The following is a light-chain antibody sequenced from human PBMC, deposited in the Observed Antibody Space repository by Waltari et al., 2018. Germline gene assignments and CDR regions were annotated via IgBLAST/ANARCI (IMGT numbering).Light chain of an antibody. J-gene: IGLJ1*01. CDR3: SSYTSSSTRV. V-gene: IGLV2-14*03. CDR1: SSDVGGYNL. Sequence: QSALTQPASVSGSPGQSISISCTGTSSDVGGYNLLSWYQQHPGKAPQLIIYDVANRPSGVSNRFSGSKSGNTASLTISGLQAEDEADYYCSSYTSSSTRVFGTGTKVTVL. CDR2: DVA.